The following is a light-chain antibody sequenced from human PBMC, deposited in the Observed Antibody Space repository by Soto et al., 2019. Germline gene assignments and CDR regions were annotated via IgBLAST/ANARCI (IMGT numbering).Light chain of an antibody. CDR3: SSYTTSYTSQIV. Sequence: QSALTQPASVSGSPGQSITISCTGTSSDVGGYNYVSWYQHHPSKAPKVMIFDVRNRPSGVSNRYSGSKSGNTASLTISGLQPEEEADYYCSSYTTSYTSQIVYGTGTKITVL. CDR1: SSDVGGYNY. V-gene: IGLV2-14*03. J-gene: IGLJ1*01. CDR2: DVR.